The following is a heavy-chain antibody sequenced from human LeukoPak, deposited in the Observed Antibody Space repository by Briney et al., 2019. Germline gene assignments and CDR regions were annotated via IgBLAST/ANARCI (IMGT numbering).Heavy chain of an antibody. CDR1: GGSISSGDYY. CDR2: IYYSGST. V-gene: IGHV4-30-4*08. Sequence: SETLSLTCTVSGGSISSGDYYWSWIRQPPGKGLEWIGYIYYSGSTYYNPSLKSRVTISVDTSKNQFSLKLSSVTAADMAVYYCARERSGSYYPYFDSWGQGTLVTVSS. D-gene: IGHD3-10*01. CDR3: ARERSGSYYPYFDS. J-gene: IGHJ4*02.